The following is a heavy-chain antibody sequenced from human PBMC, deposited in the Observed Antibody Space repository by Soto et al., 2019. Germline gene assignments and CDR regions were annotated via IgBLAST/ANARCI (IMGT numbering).Heavy chain of an antibody. CDR2: IYYSGST. Sequence: SETLSLTCTVSGGSISSGDYYWSWIRQHPGKGLEWIGYIYYSGSTHYSSSLKSRVTMSIDTSKNQFPLKLTSVTAADTAVYYCARLSSIDSSGYYLDYWGQGTLVTVSS. V-gene: IGHV4-31*03. D-gene: IGHD3-22*01. J-gene: IGHJ4*02. CDR3: ARLSSIDSSGYYLDY. CDR1: GGSISSGDYY.